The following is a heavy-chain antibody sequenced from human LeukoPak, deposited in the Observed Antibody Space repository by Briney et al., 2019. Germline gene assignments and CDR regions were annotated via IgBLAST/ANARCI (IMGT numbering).Heavy chain of an antibody. V-gene: IGHV4-34*01. CDR1: GGSFSGHY. J-gene: IGHJ6*03. CDR3: AREALGYCSSTSCYRARYYYYYMDV. CDR2: INHSGST. Sequence: PSETLSLTCAVYGGSFSGHYWSWIRQPPGKGLEWIGEINHSGSTNYNPSLKSRVTISVDTSKNQFSLKLSSVTAADTAVYYCAREALGYCSSTSCYRARYYYYYMDVWGKGTTVTVSS. D-gene: IGHD2-2*01.